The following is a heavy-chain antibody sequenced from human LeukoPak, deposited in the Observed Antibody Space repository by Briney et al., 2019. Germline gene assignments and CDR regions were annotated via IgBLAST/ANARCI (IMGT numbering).Heavy chain of an antibody. CDR3: ARGSWDQLLGFDP. V-gene: IGHV3-53*01. Sequence: PGGSLRLSCAASGFTFSSYAMSWVRQAPGKGLEWVSVIYSGGSTYYADSVKGRFTISRDNSKDTLYLQMNSLRAEDTAVYYCARGSWDQLLGFDPWGQGTLVTVSS. CDR1: GFTFSSYA. CDR2: IYSGGST. J-gene: IGHJ5*02. D-gene: IGHD2-2*01.